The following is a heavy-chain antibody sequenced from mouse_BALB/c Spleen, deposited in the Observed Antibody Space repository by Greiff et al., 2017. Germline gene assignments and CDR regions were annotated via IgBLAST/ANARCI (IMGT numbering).Heavy chain of an antibody. CDR2: INPSTGYT. V-gene: IGHV1-7*01. CDR3: ASGGVRFDY. CDR1: GYTFTSYW. J-gene: IGHJ2*01. Sequence: QVQLQQSGAELAKPGASVKMSCRASGYTFTSYWMHWVKQRPGQGLEWIGYINPSTGYTEYNQKFKDKATLTADKSSSTAYMQLSSLTSEDSAVYYCASGGVRFDYWGQGTTLTVSS. D-gene: IGHD2-14*01.